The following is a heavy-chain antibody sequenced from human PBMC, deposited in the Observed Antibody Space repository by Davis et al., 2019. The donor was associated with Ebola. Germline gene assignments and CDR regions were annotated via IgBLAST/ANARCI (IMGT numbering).Heavy chain of an antibody. J-gene: IGHJ4*02. CDR1: GFILTNYA. CDR3: SRAQFPTTSDH. CDR2: INAGNGNT. D-gene: IGHD1-1*01. Sequence: AASVKVSCKASGFILTNYAIHWVRQAPGQRLEWMGWINAGNGNTKYSQKFQGRVTMTTDTSTSTAYMEVGSLRSDDTAVYYCSRAQFPTTSDHWGQGTLVTVSS. V-gene: IGHV1-3*01.